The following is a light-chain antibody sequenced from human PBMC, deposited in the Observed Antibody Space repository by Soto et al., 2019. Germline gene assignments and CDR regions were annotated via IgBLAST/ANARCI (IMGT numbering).Light chain of an antibody. CDR2: EVS. V-gene: IGLV2-14*01. CDR1: SSDVGGYNY. Sequence: QSVLTQPASVSGSPGQSITISCTGTSSDVGGYNYVSWYQQRPGKAPRLMIYEVSNRPSGVSNRFSGSKSGNTASLTISGLQAEDEADYFCSSYTGSRPHVFGTGTKLTVL. J-gene: IGLJ1*01. CDR3: SSYTGSRPHV.